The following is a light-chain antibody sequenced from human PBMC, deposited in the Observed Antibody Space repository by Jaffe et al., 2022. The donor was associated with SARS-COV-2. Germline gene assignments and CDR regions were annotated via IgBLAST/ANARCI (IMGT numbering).Light chain of an antibody. CDR1: QSLVNSDGNTY. J-gene: IGKJ1*01. V-gene: IGKV2-30*01. CDR2: RVS. CDR3: MQGTHRPWT. Sequence: DVVMTQSPLSLPVTLGQPASISCRSSQSLVNSDGNTYLNWFHQRPGQSPRRLVYRVSNRDSGVPDRFSGSGSGADFTLKISRVEAEDVGVYYCMQGTHRPWTFGQGTKVEIK.